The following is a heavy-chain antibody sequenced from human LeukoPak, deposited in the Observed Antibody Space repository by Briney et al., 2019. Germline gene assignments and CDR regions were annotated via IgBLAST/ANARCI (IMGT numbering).Heavy chain of an antibody. CDR2: IYYSGST. V-gene: IGHV4-59*12. CDR3: ARADLYGDYVPYYFDY. D-gene: IGHD4-17*01. Sequence: LETLSLTCTVSGGSISTYYWSWIRQPPGKGLEWIGYIYYSGSTYYNPSLKSRVTISVDTSKNQFSLKLSSVTAADTAVYYCARADLYGDYVPYYFDYWGQGTLVTVSS. J-gene: IGHJ4*02. CDR1: GGSISTYY.